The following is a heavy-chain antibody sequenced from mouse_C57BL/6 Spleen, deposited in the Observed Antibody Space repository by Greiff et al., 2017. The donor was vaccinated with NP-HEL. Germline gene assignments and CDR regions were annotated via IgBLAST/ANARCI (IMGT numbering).Heavy chain of an antibody. CDR1: GYAFSSSW. Sequence: VQLVESGPELVKPGASVKISCKASGYAFSSSWMNWVKQRPGKGLEWIGRIYPGDGDTNYSGKFKGKATLTADKSSSTAYMQLSSLTSEDSAVYFCARGWEGAWFAYWGQGTLVTVSA. V-gene: IGHV1-82*01. J-gene: IGHJ3*01. D-gene: IGHD2-3*01. CDR2: IYPGDGDT. CDR3: ARGWEGAWFAY.